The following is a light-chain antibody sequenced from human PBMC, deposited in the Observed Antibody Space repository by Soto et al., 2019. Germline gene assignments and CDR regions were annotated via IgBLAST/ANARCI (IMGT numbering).Light chain of an antibody. J-gene: IGLJ1*01. CDR3: CSYAGSHTFV. Sequence: QSALTQPRSVSGSPGQSVTISCTGTSNDVGGYNYVSWYQQHPGKAPKVMIYDVSKRPSGVPDRFSGSKSGNTASLTISGLQADDEADYYCCSYAGSHTFVFGTGTKVTVL. CDR1: SNDVGGYNY. CDR2: DVS. V-gene: IGLV2-11*01.